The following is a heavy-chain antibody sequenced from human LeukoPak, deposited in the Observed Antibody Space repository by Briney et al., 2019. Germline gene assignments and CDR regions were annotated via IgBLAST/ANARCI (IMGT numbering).Heavy chain of an antibody. CDR3: ARQAGVAGLEY. V-gene: IGHV4-59*08. CDR1: GGSIISYY. D-gene: IGHD2-8*01. Sequence: PSETLSLTCTVSGGSIISYYWSWIRQPPGKGLEWIGYIYYNGGTNYSPSLKSRVTISLGTSKYQVSLKLSSVTAADTAVYYCARQAGVAGLEYWGQGTLVTVSS. J-gene: IGHJ4*02. CDR2: IYYNGGT.